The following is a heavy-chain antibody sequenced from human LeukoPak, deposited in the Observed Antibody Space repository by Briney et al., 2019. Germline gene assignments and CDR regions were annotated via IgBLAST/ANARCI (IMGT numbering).Heavy chain of an antibody. J-gene: IGHJ4*02. V-gene: IGHV3-30-3*01. CDR1: VFAFNNYA. CDR3: ARAELVATFDY. Sequence: TGGSLRLSCAASVFAFNNYAMHWVRQAPGKGLEWVALIGFDGSYEYYADSVKGRFTISRDNAKNSLYLQMNSLRAEDTAVYYCARAELVATFDYWGQGTLVTVSS. CDR2: IGFDGSYE. D-gene: IGHD5-12*01.